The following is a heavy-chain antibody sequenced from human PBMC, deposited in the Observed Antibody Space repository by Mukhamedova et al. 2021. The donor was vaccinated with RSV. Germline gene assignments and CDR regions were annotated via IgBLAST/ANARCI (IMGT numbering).Heavy chain of an antibody. V-gene: IGHV3-74*01. J-gene: IGHJ6*02. Sequence: SDGSSANYADSVKGRFTISRDNANNTLYLQMNSLRVEDTGVYYCARGSVLRSWYAMDVWGQGTTVTVSS. CDR3: ARGSVLRSWYAMDV. D-gene: IGHD2/OR15-2a*01. CDR2: SDGSSA.